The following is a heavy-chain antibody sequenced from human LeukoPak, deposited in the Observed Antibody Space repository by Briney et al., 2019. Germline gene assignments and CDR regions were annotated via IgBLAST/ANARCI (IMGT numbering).Heavy chain of an antibody. V-gene: IGHV3-49*03. Sequence: GGSLRLSCTASGFTFGDYAMSWFRQAPGKGLEWVGFIRSKAYGGTTEYAASVKGRFTISRDNSKNTLYLQMNSLRAEDTAVYYCAREADYGAYYFDYWGQGTLVTVSS. J-gene: IGHJ4*02. CDR2: IRSKAYGGTT. CDR3: AREADYGAYYFDY. D-gene: IGHD4-17*01. CDR1: GFTFGDYA.